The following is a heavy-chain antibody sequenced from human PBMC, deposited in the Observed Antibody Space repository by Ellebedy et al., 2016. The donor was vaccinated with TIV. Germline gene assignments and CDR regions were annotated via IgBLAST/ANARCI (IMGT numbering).Heavy chain of an antibody. CDR3: ARAGLITGNDY. CDR2: IYYSGST. V-gene: IGHV4-31*03. CDR1: GGSISTTDYY. D-gene: IGHD1-14*01. J-gene: IGHJ4*02. Sequence: SETLSLXCTVSGGSISTTDYYWSWIRQHPGKGLEWIGYIYYSGSTYYAPSLESRVSISVDTSKNQFSLKLSSVTAADTAVYYCARAGLITGNDYWGQGILVTVSS.